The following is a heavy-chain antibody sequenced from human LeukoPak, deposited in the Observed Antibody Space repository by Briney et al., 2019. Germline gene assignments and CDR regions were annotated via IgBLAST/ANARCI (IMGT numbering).Heavy chain of an antibody. V-gene: IGHV1-69*13. CDR1: GGTFSSYA. D-gene: IGHD3-9*01. J-gene: IGHJ6*04. Sequence: SVKVSCKASGGTFSSYAISWVRQAPGQGLEWMGGIIPIFGTANYAQKFQGRVTITADESMSTAYMELSSLRSEDTAVYYCARGSYDILTGYYYYYGMDVWGKGTTVTVSS. CDR3: ARGSYDILTGYYYYYGMDV. CDR2: IIPIFGTA.